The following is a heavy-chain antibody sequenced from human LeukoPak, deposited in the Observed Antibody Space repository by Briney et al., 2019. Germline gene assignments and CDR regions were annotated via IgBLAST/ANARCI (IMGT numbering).Heavy chain of an antibody. V-gene: IGHV1-18*01. CDR1: GYTFTSYG. CDR3: AAESGGDSLVAFDI. Sequence: ASVKVSCKASGYTFTSYGISWVRQAPGQGLEWMGWISAYNGNTNYAQKPQGRVTMTTDTSTSTAYMELRSLRSDDTAVYYCAAESGGDSLVAFDIWGQGTMVTVSS. CDR2: ISAYNGNT. J-gene: IGHJ3*02. D-gene: IGHD2-21*01.